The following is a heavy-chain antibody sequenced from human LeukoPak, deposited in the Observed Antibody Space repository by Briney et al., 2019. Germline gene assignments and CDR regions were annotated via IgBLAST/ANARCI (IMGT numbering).Heavy chain of an antibody. V-gene: IGHV1-2*02. D-gene: IGHD3-22*01. J-gene: IGHJ4*02. CDR3: ARVLGYYDSSGYYVRSKGSFDY. CDR1: GYSFTRYF. Sequence: ASVKVSCKASGYSFTRYFIHWARQAPGQGLEWVGWINPNSGGTNYAQKFQGRVTMTRDTSISTAYMELSRLRSDDTAVYYCARVLGYYDSSGYYVRSKGSFDYWGQGTLVTVSS. CDR2: INPNSGGT.